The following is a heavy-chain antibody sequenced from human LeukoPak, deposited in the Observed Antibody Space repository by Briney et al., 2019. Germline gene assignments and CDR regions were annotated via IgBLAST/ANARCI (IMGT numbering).Heavy chain of an antibody. V-gene: IGHV3-74*01. CDR2: INSDGSST. J-gene: IGHJ4*02. D-gene: IGHD4-23*01. CDR1: EFTFSNYW. CDR3: ACAGHDYSGDFFDY. Sequence: PGGSLRLSCAASEFTFSNYWMHWVRQAPGKGLVWVSRINSDGSSTAYADSVKGRFTISRNNAKNTLYLQMNSLRAEDTAVYYCACAGHDYSGDFFDYWGQGTLVTVSS.